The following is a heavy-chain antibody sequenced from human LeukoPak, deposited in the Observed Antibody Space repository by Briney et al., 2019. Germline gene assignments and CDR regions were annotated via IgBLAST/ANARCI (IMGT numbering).Heavy chain of an antibody. CDR1: GFTFSSFG. D-gene: IGHD6-19*01. V-gene: IGHV3-21*01. CDR2: ISSSTSVI. J-gene: IGHJ4*02. CDR3: ARALGRIAVAGTPFDY. Sequence: GGSLRLSCAASGFTFSSFGMNWVRQAPGKGLDWISYISSSTSVIYYADSVKGRFTISRDNAKNSLYLQMNSLRAEDTAVYYCARALGRIAVAGTPFDYWGQGTLVTVSS.